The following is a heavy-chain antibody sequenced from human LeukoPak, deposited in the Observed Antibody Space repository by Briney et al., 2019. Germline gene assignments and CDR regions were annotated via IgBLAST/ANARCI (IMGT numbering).Heavy chain of an antibody. Sequence: GGSLRLSCAASGFTFSSYAMHWVRQAPGKGLEWVAVISYDGSNKYYADSVKGRFTISRDYSKNTLYLQMNSLRAEDTAVYYCAKDAPFLEWLLGVWGQGTTVTVSS. D-gene: IGHD3-3*02. J-gene: IGHJ6*02. CDR1: GFTFSSYA. CDR2: ISYDGSNK. V-gene: IGHV3-30-3*01. CDR3: AKDAPFLEWLLGV.